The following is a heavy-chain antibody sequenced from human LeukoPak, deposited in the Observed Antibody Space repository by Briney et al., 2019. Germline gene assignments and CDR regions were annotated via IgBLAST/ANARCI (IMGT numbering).Heavy chain of an antibody. Sequence: MSSETLSLTCTVSGGSISSSSYYWGWIRQPPGKGLEWIGSIYYSGSTYYNPSLKSRVTISVDTSKNQFSLKLSSVTAADAAVYYCAGFIGYWGQGTLVTVSS. D-gene: IGHD3-10*01. J-gene: IGHJ4*02. V-gene: IGHV4-39*01. CDR1: GGSISSSSYY. CDR2: IYYSGST. CDR3: AGFIGY.